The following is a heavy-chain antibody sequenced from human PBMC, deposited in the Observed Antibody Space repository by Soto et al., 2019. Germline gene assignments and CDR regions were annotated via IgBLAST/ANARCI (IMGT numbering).Heavy chain of an antibody. D-gene: IGHD3-22*01. CDR1: GFTFSNYA. J-gene: IGHJ4*02. CDR3: XXXXSSXXYYPLDF. CDR2: ISYDGGNI. V-gene: IGHV3-30-3*01. Sequence: QVQLVESGGGVVQPGKSLRLSCAASGFTFSNYAIHWVRQGPGKGLEWVAMISYDGGNIRYADSVKGRCTISRDNSKNTXYXXXXXXRTXXXAXXXXXXXXSSXXYYPLDFWGQGTLVTVSS.